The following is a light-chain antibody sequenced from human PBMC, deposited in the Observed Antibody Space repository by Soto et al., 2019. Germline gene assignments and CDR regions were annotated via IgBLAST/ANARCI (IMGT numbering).Light chain of an antibody. V-gene: IGKV1-5*03. J-gene: IGKJ4*01. CDR3: RQYVSYPVT. CDR1: QSISNS. CDR2: KAS. Sequence: DIQMTQSPSTLSASVGDRVTITCRASQSISNSLAWYQQKPGKATDLLIYKASSLETGVPSRFSGSGSGTEFTLTIRRPQPGDVETYYCRQYVSYPVTFGGGTKVEMK.